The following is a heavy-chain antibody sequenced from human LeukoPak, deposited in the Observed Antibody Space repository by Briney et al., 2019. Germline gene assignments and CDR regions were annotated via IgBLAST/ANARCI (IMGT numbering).Heavy chain of an antibody. Sequence: AASVKVSCKASGYTFTSYYMHWVRQAPGRGLEWMGIINPSGGSTSYAQKFQGRVTMTRDTSTSTVYMELSSLRSEDTAVYYCARDFPEYYFDYWGQGTLVTVSS. CDR3: ARDFPEYYFDY. D-gene: IGHD2/OR15-2a*01. V-gene: IGHV1-46*01. J-gene: IGHJ4*02. CDR1: GYTFTSYY. CDR2: INPSGGST.